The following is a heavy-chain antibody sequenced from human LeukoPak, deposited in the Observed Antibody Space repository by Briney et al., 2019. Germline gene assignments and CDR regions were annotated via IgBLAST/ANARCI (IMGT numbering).Heavy chain of an antibody. CDR2: ISGSGGST. D-gene: IGHD2-15*01. Sequence: GGSLRISCAASGFTFSSYAMSWVRQAPGKGLEWVSAISGSGGSTYYADSVKGRFTTSRDNSKNTLYLQINSLRAEDTAVYYCAKAATLRDYGEARDSWGQGTLVTVSS. V-gene: IGHV3-23*01. CDR1: GFTFSSYA. CDR3: AKAATLRDYGEARDS. J-gene: IGHJ4*02.